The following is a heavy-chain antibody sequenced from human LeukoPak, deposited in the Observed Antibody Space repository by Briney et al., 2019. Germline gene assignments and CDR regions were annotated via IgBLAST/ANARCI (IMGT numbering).Heavy chain of an antibody. D-gene: IGHD6-6*01. V-gene: IGHV1-2*02. CDR3: ARDLGQLGVERYFDY. CDR2: INPNSGGT. CDR1: GYTFTGYY. Sequence: ASVKVSCKVSGYTFTGYYMHWVRQAPGQGLEWMGWINPNSGGTNYAQKFQGRVTMTRDTSISTAYMELSRLRSDDTAVYYCARDLGQLGVERYFDYWGQGTLVTVSS. J-gene: IGHJ4*02.